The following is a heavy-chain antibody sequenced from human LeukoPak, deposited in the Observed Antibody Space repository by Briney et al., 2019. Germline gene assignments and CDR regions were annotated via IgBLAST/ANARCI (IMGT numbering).Heavy chain of an antibody. J-gene: IGHJ5*02. CDR3: ARGLTTTPNWFDP. V-gene: IGHV3-7*01. D-gene: IGHD3-22*01. Sequence: GGSLRLSCAASGFIFSDYWMNWVRQAPEKGPEWVANIKHDSSTIYFLDSVKGRFTISRDNAKNSLYLQMNSLRVEDTAVYYCARGLTTTPNWFDPWGQGTLVTVSS. CDR1: GFIFSDYW. CDR2: IKHDSSTI.